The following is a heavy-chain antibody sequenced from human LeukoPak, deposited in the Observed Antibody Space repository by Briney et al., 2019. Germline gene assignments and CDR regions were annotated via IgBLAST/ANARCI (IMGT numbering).Heavy chain of an antibody. D-gene: IGHD3-10*01. Sequence: GGSLRLSCAASGFTFSTYWMHWVRQAPGKGLVWVSQINTDGNSTTYADSVKGRFTVSRDNAKNTLYLQMNSLRAEDTAVYYCAREYRGEYYFAYWGQGTLVTVSS. J-gene: IGHJ4*02. CDR3: AREYRGEYYFAY. CDR2: INTDGNST. CDR1: GFTFSTYW. V-gene: IGHV3-74*01.